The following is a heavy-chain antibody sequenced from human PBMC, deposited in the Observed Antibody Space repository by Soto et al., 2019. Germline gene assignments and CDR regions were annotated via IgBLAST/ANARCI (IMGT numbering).Heavy chain of an antibody. CDR2: IYYDGSNK. CDR1: GFTFSNYG. D-gene: IGHD3-22*01. J-gene: IGHJ4*02. V-gene: IGHV3-33*01. CDR3: ARDSKDDSSGYYAGFDY. Sequence: QVQLVESGGGVVQPGRSLRLSCAVSGFTFSNYGMNWVRQAPGKGLEWVAAIYYDGSNKYYADSVRGRFTISRDNFKNTLYLHMNTLRAEDTAVYYCARDSKDDSSGYYAGFDYWGQGTLVTVSS.